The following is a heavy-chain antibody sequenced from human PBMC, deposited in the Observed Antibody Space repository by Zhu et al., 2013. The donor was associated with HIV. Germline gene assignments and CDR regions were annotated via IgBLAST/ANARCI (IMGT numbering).Heavy chain of an antibody. D-gene: IGHD4-17*01. CDR3: AGLTVTHALGV. J-gene: IGHJ6*04. CDR1: GGSISDYY. Sequence: QVQLQESGPGLVRPSETLSLTCTVSGGSISDYYWTWIRQPPGKGLEWIGYIYYRGSTNYNPSLKSRVTISVDTSKNQFSLKLSSVTAADTAVYYCAGLTVTHALGVWGKGPRSPSPQ. V-gene: IGHV4-59*01. CDR2: IYYRGST.